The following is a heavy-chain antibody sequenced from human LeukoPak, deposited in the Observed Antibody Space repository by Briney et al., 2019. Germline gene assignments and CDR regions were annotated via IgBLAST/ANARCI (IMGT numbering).Heavy chain of an antibody. CDR2: FDPEDGET. J-gene: IGHJ5*02. Sequence: GASVKVSCKVSGYTLTTLSMHWVRQAPGKGLEWMGGFDPEDGETIYAQKFQGRVTMTEDTSTDTAYMELSSLRSEDTAVYYCARDNSVEDTAWWFDPWGQGTLVTVSS. CDR1: GYTLTTLS. D-gene: IGHD4-23*01. V-gene: IGHV1-24*01. CDR3: ARDNSVEDTAWWFDP.